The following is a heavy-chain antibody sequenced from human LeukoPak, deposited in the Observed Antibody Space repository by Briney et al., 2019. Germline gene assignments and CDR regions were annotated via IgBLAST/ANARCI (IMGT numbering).Heavy chain of an antibody. CDR1: GVSVSNSNFD. CDR3: ARGVYCSSASCYWD. Sequence: SETLSLSCTVSGVSVSNSNFDWGWIRRPPGTGPEFIGSMHYSGSTYYNPSLKSRVAVLVDTSKNQFSLNLRFVTDADTAVYYCARGVYCSSASCYWDGGQGPLVTVSS. J-gene: IGHJ4*02. CDR2: MHYSGST. V-gene: IGHV4-39*01. D-gene: IGHD2-2*01.